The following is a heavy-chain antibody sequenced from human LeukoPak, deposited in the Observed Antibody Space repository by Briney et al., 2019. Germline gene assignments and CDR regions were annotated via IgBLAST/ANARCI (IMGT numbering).Heavy chain of an antibody. D-gene: IGHD6-13*01. J-gene: IGHJ4*02. V-gene: IGHV4-39*01. Sequence: PSETLSLTCTVSGGSIRSSSYYWGWIRQPPGKGLEWIGSIYYSGSTYYNPSLKSRVTISVDTSKNQFSLKLSSVTAADTAVYYCARHAARLQRYSSSWYVYFDYWGQGTLVTVSS. CDR2: IYYSGST. CDR1: GGSIRSSSYY. CDR3: ARHAARLQRYSSSWYVYFDY.